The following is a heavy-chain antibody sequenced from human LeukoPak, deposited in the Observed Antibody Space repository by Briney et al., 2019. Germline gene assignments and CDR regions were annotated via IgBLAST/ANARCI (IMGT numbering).Heavy chain of an antibody. J-gene: IGHJ5*02. D-gene: IGHD1-1*01. Sequence: SETLSLTCTVSGGSISSHYWSWIRQPPGKGLEWIGYIYYSGSTNYNPYLKSRVTISVDTSKNQFSLKLSSVTAADTAVYYCARTGYGHNWFDPWGQGTLVTVSS. CDR2: IYYSGST. CDR1: GGSISSHY. CDR3: ARTGYGHNWFDP. V-gene: IGHV4-59*11.